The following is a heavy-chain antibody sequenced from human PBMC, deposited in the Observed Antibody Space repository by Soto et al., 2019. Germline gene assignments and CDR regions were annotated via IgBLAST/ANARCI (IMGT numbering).Heavy chain of an antibody. Sequence: QITLKESGPTLVNPTQTLTLTCTFSGFSLSTSGVGVGWIRQPPGKALEWLALIYWDDDKRYSPSLKSRLTITKDTSKNQVVLTMTNMDPVDTATYYCALRLYYLRENDAFDIWGQGTMVTVSS. J-gene: IGHJ3*02. D-gene: IGHD3-10*01. CDR1: GFSLSTSGVG. CDR3: ALRLYYLRENDAFDI. V-gene: IGHV2-5*02. CDR2: IYWDDDK.